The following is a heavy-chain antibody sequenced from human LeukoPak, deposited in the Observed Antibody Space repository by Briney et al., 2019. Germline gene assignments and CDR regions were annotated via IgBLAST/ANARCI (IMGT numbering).Heavy chain of an antibody. CDR2: IFYSGST. CDR1: GDSIGSSSYY. V-gene: IGHV4-39*07. Sequence: PSETLSLTCNVSGDSIGSSSYYWGWIRQTPEKGLEWIGSIFYSGSTYYTPSLKSRVTMSLDTSKNQFSLRLTSVTAADTAVYYCARQVAIVEPTDPNWFDSWGQGTPVTVSS. J-gene: IGHJ5*01. D-gene: IGHD1-26*01. CDR3: ARQVAIVEPTDPNWFDS.